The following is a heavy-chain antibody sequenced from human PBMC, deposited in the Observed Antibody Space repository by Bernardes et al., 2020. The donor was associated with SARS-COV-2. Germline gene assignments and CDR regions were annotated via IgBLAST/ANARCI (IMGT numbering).Heavy chain of an antibody. CDR3: ARGYTPTLPLDY. J-gene: IGHJ4*02. CDR2: LDWDDDK. Sequence: SGPTLVKPTQTLTLTCTFSGFSLSTSGMRVSWIRQPPGKALEWLARLDWDDDKFYSTSLKTRHTISKDTSKNQVVLTMTNMDPVDTATYYCARGYTPTLPLDYWGQGTLVTVSA. D-gene: IGHD6-13*01. CDR1: GFSLSTSGMR. V-gene: IGHV2-70*04.